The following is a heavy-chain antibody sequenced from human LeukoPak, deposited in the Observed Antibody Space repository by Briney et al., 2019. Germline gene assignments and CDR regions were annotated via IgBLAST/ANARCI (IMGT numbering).Heavy chain of an antibody. V-gene: IGHV3-21*01. D-gene: IGHD3-10*01. J-gene: IGHJ4*02. Sequence: GGSLRLSCAASGFTFSSYSMNWVRQAPGKGLEWVSSISSSSSYIYYADSVKGRFTISRDNAKNSLYLQMNSLRAEDTAVYYCARRLWFGSQADYWGQGTLVTVSS. CDR3: ARRLWFGSQADY. CDR2: ISSSSSYI. CDR1: GFTFSSYS.